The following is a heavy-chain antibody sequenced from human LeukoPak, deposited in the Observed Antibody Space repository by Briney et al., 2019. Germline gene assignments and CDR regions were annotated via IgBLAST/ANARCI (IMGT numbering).Heavy chain of an antibody. CDR3: ARGDKYSSGWYSLSVAFDI. D-gene: IGHD6-19*01. CDR1: GGSFSAYY. CDR2: INHIGST. J-gene: IGHJ3*02. Sequence: SETLSLTCVVYGGSFSAYYWSWIRQPPGKGLEWIGGINHIGSTNYNPSLKRRVTISVDTSKNQFSLKLSSVTAADTAVYYCARGDKYSSGWYSLSVAFDIWGQGTMVTVSA. V-gene: IGHV4-34*01.